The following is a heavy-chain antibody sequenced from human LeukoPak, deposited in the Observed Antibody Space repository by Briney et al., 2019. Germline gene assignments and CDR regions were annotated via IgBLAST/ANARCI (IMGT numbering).Heavy chain of an antibody. J-gene: IGHJ4*02. CDR1: GYTFTGYY. CDR3: ARAAPGAYFDS. D-gene: IGHD6-13*01. Sequence: ASVKVSCKASGYTFTGYYMHWVRQAPGPGLEWMGWINPNSGGTNYAQKFQGRVTMTRDTSISTAYMDLSRLRSDDTAVYYCARAAPGAYFDSWGQGTPVTVSS. CDR2: INPNSGGT. V-gene: IGHV1-2*02.